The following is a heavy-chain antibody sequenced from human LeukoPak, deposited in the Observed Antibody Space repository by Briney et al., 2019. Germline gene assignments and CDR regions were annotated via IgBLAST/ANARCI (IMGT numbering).Heavy chain of an antibody. CDR3: ARGLAAAGTNYYYYMDV. CDR2: INTNTGNP. V-gene: IGHV7-4-1*02. J-gene: IGHJ6*03. Sequence: ASVKVSCKASGYTFTSYAMNWVRQAPGQGLEWMGWINTNTGNPTYAQRFTGRFVFSLDTSVSTAYPQISSLKAEDTAVYYCARGLAAAGTNYYYYMDVWGKGTTVTVSS. CDR1: GYTFTSYA. D-gene: IGHD6-13*01.